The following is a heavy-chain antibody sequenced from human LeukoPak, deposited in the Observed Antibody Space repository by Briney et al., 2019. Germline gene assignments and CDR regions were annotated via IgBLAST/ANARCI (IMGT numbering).Heavy chain of an antibody. CDR2: INPGGDNT. CDR3: ARVRDGYNDAYDI. Sequence: ASVKVSCKASGYTFTNYYIHWVRQAPGQGLEWMGLINPGGDNTDYAQNFQGRVTMTRDTSTSTVYMELSSLRSEDTAVYYCARVRDGYNDAYDIWGQGTMVTVPS. J-gene: IGHJ3*02. V-gene: IGHV1-46*01. D-gene: IGHD5-24*01. CDR1: GYTFTNYY.